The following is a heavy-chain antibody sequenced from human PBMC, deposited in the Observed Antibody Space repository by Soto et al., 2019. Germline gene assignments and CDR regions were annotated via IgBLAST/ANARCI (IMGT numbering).Heavy chain of an antibody. CDR1: GFTFSSYA. Sequence: GGSLRLSCAASGFTFSSYAMHWVRQAPGKGLEWVAVISYDGSNKYYADSVKGRFTISRDNSKNTLYLQMNSLRAEDTAVYYCARDRIPDTAMRGNVYYYYGMDVWGQGTTVTVSS. CDR3: ARDRIPDTAMRGNVYYYYGMDV. D-gene: IGHD5-18*01. CDR2: ISYDGSNK. V-gene: IGHV3-30-3*01. J-gene: IGHJ6*02.